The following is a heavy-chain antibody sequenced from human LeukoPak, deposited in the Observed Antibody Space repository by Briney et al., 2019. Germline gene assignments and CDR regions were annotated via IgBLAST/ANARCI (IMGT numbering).Heavy chain of an antibody. CDR2: IYYSGST. D-gene: IGHD6-25*01. Sequence: PSETLSLTCTVSGGSISSSSYYWGWIRQPPGKGLEWIGSIYYSGSTYYNPSLKSRVTISVDTSKNQFSLKLSSVTAADTAVYYCARLESSDDAFDIWGQGTMVTVSS. V-gene: IGHV4-39*07. J-gene: IGHJ3*02. CDR3: ARLESSDDAFDI. CDR1: GGSISSSSYY.